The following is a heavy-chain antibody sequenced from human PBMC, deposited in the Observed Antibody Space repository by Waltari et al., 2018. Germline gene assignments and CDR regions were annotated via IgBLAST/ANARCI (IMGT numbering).Heavy chain of an antibody. Sequence: QVQLVESGGGVVQPGRSLRLSCAASGFTFSSYGMHWVRQAPGKGLEWVAVISYDGSNKYYADSVKGRFTISRDNSKNTLYLQMNSLRAEDTAVYYCAKDSRPTYYYDFWSGYPYYYGMDVWGQGP. CDR2: ISYDGSNK. V-gene: IGHV3-30*18. D-gene: IGHD3-3*01. CDR3: AKDSRPTYYYDFWSGYPYYYGMDV. CDR1: GFTFSSYG. J-gene: IGHJ6*02.